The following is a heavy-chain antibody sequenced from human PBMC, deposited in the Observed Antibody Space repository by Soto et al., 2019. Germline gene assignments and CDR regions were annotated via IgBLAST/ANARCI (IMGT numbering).Heavy chain of an antibody. D-gene: IGHD6-19*01. J-gene: IGHJ5*02. Sequence: QVQLQQWGAGLLKPSETLSLTCAVYGGSLSDYYWNWLRQPPGKGLEWIGEINHRETASYNPSLKSRVDISVDTALTQFSLKLRSVTAADTAIYYCAKYQWNPGAFDPWGPGTQVTVSS. CDR1: GGSLSDYY. V-gene: IGHV4-34*01. CDR3: AKYQWNPGAFDP. CDR2: INHRETA.